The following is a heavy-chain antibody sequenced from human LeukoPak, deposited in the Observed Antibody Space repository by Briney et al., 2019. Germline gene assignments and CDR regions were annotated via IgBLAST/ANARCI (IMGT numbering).Heavy chain of an antibody. V-gene: IGHV4-38-2*01. Sequence: SETLSLTCAVSGYSISSGHYWVWIRRPPGKGLEYIGNIYHSGSSHYNPSLKSRVTISVDTSNNQFSLNLSSVTAADTAVYYCARAKNPYYYYYYMDFWGRGTTVTVSS. CDR3: ARAKNPYYYYYYMDF. CDR1: GYSISSGHY. CDR2: IYHSGSS. J-gene: IGHJ6*03.